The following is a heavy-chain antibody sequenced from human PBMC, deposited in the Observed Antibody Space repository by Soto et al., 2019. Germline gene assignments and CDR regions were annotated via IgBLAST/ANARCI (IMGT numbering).Heavy chain of an antibody. V-gene: IGHV3-30-3*01. CDR1: GFTFSSYA. CDR2: ISYDGSNK. J-gene: IGHJ4*02. Sequence: GGSLRLSCAASGFTFSSYAMHWVRQAPGKGLEWVAVISYDGSNKYYADSVKGRFTISRDNPKNTLYLQMNSLRAEDTAVYYCARDPVAGGYYFDYWGQGTLVTVSS. D-gene: IGHD6-19*01. CDR3: ARDPVAGGYYFDY.